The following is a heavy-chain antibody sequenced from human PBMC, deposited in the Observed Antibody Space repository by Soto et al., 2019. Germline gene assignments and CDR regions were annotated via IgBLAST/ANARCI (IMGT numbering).Heavy chain of an antibody. CDR1: GFTFGTYG. D-gene: IGHD3-3*02. V-gene: IGHV3-33*01. CDR2: IVNDGSKK. Sequence: QVQLVESGGGVFQPGRSLRLSCAASGFTFGTYGFHWVRQAPGKGLEWLAVIVNDGSKKYYADSVGGRFTISRDNAKDTLYLQMNSLRAEDTGVYFCARDDAFGTENGFDVWGPGTMVTVSS. J-gene: IGHJ3*01. CDR3: ARDDAFGTENGFDV.